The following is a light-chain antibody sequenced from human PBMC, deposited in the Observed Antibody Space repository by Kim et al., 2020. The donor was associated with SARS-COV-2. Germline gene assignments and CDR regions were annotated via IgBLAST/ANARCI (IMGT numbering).Light chain of an antibody. CDR3: QAWDSSTVV. CDR2: QVS. Sequence: VDQGQEATITWPGDKLGVKYAYWYQQKPGQSPVLVIYQVSKRPSGIPERFSGSNSGNTATLTISGTQAMDEADYYCQAWDSSTVVFGGGTQLTVL. CDR1: KLGVKY. V-gene: IGLV3-1*01. J-gene: IGLJ2*01.